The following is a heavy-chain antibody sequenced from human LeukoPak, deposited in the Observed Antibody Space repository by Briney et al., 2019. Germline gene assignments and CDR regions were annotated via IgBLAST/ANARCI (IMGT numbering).Heavy chain of an antibody. D-gene: IGHD3-10*01. V-gene: IGHV4-34*01. CDR3: ARSGSGIDYHGSGGVGY. CDR2: INHSGST. J-gene: IGHJ4*02. Sequence: SETLSLTCAVYGGSFSGYYWSWIRQPPGKGLEWIGEINHSGSTNYNPSLKSRVTISVDTSKNQFSLKLSSVTAADTAVYYCARSGSGIDYHGSGGVGYWGQGTLVTVSS. CDR1: GGSFSGYY.